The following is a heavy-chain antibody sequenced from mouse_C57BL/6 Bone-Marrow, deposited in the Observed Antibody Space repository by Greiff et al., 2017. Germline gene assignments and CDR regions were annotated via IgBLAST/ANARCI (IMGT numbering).Heavy chain of an antibody. CDR1: GFTFSSYA. CDR2: ISSGGDYI. D-gene: IGHD2-4*01. Sequence: EVKLVESGAGLVKPGGSLKLSCAASGFTFSSYAMSWVRQTPEQRLEWVAYISSGGDYIYYADTVKGRFTISRDNARNTLYLQMSSLKSEDTAMYYCTRASDYVLAYWGQGTLVTVSA. J-gene: IGHJ3*01. CDR3: TRASDYVLAY. V-gene: IGHV5-9-1*02.